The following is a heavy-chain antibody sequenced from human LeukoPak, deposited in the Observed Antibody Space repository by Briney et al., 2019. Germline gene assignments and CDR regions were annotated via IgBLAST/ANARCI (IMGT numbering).Heavy chain of an antibody. CDR2: INPGTGGT. Sequence: ASVKVSCKASGYTFTGFYIHWVRQAPGQGLEWMGWINPGTGGTSYAQNFQARVTLTRDTSTSTAYMELNSLRSDDTAVYFCARHLHFDYWGRGTLVSV. J-gene: IGHJ4*02. CDR1: GYTFTGFY. CDR3: ARHLHFDY. V-gene: IGHV1-2*02.